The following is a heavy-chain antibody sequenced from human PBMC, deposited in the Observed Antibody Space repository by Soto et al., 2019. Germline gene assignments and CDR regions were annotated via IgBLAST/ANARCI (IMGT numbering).Heavy chain of an antibody. CDR3: AREAAETVGDGYWCDP. V-gene: IGHV4-4*07. CDR2: VYTSGAT. Sequence: QVQLQESGPGLLRPSDTLSLSCPVSGDSFSVYYWSWIRQPAGKGLEGIGRVYTSGATDYNPSLTSRVTVSVDTSRNQFSLKLRFVTAADTAVYYCAREAAETVGDGYWCDPWGQGTLVTVSS. CDR1: GDSFSVYY. J-gene: IGHJ5*02. D-gene: IGHD6-13*01.